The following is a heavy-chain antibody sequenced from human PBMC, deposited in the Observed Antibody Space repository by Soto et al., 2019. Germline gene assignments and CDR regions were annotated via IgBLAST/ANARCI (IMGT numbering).Heavy chain of an antibody. CDR1: GFTFSSYA. V-gene: IGHV3-23*01. J-gene: IGHJ4*02. Sequence: GGSLRLSCAASGFTFSSYAMSWVRQAPGKGLEWVSAISGSGGSTYYADSVKGRFTISRDNSKNTLYLQMNSLRAEDTAVYYCAKPDYYDSSGYFNYFDYWGQGTLVTVSS. CDR2: ISGSGGST. D-gene: IGHD3-22*01. CDR3: AKPDYYDSSGYFNYFDY.